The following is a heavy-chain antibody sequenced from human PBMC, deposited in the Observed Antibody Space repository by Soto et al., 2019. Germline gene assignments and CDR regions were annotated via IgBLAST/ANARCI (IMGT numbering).Heavy chain of an antibody. CDR1: GYDFASYW. J-gene: IGHJ4*02. CDR3: VRQGGEYYDSSGYYYHF. Sequence: GESLKISGKGSGYDFASYWIGWVRQMPGKGLDWVGIIYPGASETRYSPSFQGQVTISADKSITTAYLQWSSLKASDTAMYFCVRQGGEYYDSSGYYYHFWGQGTPVTASS. CDR2: IYPGASET. D-gene: IGHD3-22*01. V-gene: IGHV5-51*01.